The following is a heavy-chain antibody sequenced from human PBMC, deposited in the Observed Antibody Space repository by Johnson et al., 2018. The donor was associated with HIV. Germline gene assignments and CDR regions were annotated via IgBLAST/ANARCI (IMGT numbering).Heavy chain of an antibody. D-gene: IGHD1-26*01. V-gene: IGHV3-30*04. Sequence: QVQLVESGGGLVQPGGSLRLSCAASGFTFSDYAIHWVRQAPGKGLEWVAVISYDGINKADSVKGRFTISRDNSKNTLYLQMNSLRAEDTAVYYCARDSERGFDIWGQGTMVTVSS. CDR2: ISYDGIN. CDR3: ARDSERGFDI. CDR1: GFTFSDYA. J-gene: IGHJ3*02.